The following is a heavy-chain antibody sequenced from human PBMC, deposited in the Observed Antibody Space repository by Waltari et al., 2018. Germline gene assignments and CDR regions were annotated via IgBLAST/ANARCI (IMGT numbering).Heavy chain of an antibody. CDR2: IYYSGST. J-gene: IGHJ5*02. Sequence: QVQLPDSAPGLVKPLETLSLTCTVSGGSISSYYWSWIRQPPGKGLEWIGYIYYSGSTNYIPSLYSGVTIAVHTSKNQFSLQLSSVPDADAAVYYWATTNFPAIAAHWFDPWRQGTLVT. CDR3: ATTNFPAIAAHWFDP. V-gene: IGHV4-59*08. CDR1: GGSISSYY. D-gene: IGHD6-13*01.